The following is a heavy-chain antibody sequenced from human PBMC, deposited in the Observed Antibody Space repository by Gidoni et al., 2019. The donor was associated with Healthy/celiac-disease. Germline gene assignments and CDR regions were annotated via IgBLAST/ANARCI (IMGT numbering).Heavy chain of an antibody. CDR3: ARGGSYYDFWSGYGAAGDWFDP. CDR1: GFTFSSYW. J-gene: IGHJ5*02. V-gene: IGHV3-7*01. Sequence: EVQLVESGGGLVQPGGSLRLSCAASGFTFSSYWMSWVRQAPGKGLEWVANIKQDGSEKYYVDAVKGRFTISRDNAKNSLYLQMNSLRAEDTAVYYCARGGSYYDFWSGYGAAGDWFDPWGQGTLVTVSS. CDR2: IKQDGSEK. D-gene: IGHD3-3*01.